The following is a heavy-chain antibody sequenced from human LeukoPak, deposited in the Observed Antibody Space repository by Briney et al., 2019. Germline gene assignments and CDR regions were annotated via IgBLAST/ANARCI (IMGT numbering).Heavy chain of an antibody. D-gene: IGHD3-3*01. CDR1: GYTFTSYD. V-gene: IGHV1-8*01. J-gene: IGHJ4*02. CDR2: MNPNSGNT. Sequence: ASVKVSCKASGYTFTSYDINWVRQATGQGLEWMGWMNPNSGNTGYAQKFQGRVTMTRNTSISTAYMELSSLRSEDTAVYYCARGDSLLRFLEWLIQIPYFDCWGQGTLVTVSS. CDR3: ARGDSLLRFLEWLIQIPYFDC.